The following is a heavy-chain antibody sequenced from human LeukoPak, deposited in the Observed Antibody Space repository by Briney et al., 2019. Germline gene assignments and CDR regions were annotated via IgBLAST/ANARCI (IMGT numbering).Heavy chain of an antibody. CDR3: AREGSGYGYFDY. Sequence: KTSETLSLTCAVYGGSFSGYYWSWIRQPPGKGLEWIGEINHSGSTNYNPSLKSRVTISVDTSKNQFSLKLSSVTAADTAVYYCAREGSGYGYFDYWGQGTLVTVSS. V-gene: IGHV4-34*01. J-gene: IGHJ4*02. CDR1: GGSFSGYY. CDR2: INHSGST. D-gene: IGHD5-12*01.